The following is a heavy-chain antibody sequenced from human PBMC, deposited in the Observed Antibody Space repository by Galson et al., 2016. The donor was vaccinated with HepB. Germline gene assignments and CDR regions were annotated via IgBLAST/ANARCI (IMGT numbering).Heavy chain of an antibody. CDR3: AKDRPKSYYYHSSGKYWDAFDI. CDR1: GFTFSSYW. D-gene: IGHD3-22*01. CDR2: INTDGSIT. J-gene: IGHJ3*02. V-gene: IGHV3-74*01. Sequence: SLRLSCAASGFTFSSYWIYWVRQAPGKGLVWVSRINTDGSITTYADSVQGRFTISRDNSKNTLYLQMNSLRAEDTAVYFCAKDRPKSYYYHSSGKYWDAFDIWGQGTMVTVSS.